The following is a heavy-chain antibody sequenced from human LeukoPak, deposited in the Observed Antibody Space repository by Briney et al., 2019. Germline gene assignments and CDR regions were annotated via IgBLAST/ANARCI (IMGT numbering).Heavy chain of an antibody. CDR1: GGSITSGGYY. J-gene: IGHJ3*02. CDR3: ARDYYGIHDAFDI. V-gene: IGHV4-31*03. CDR2: IHYSGTT. D-gene: IGHD4-17*01. Sequence: KPSETLSLTCTVSGGSITSGGYYWNWIRQHPGKGLEWIGFIHYSGTTHNNPALQSRVTISIDTSKNQFSLKLTSVTAADTAVYYCARDYYGIHDAFDIWGLGTTVIVSS.